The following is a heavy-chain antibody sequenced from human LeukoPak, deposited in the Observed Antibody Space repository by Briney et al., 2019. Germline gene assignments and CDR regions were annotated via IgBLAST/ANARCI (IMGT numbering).Heavy chain of an antibody. D-gene: IGHD6-13*01. V-gene: IGHV3-11*01. Sequence: GGSLRLSCAASGFTFSDYYMSWIRQAPGKGLEWVSYISSSGSTIYYADSVKGRFTISRDNAKNSLYLQMNSLRAEDTAVYYCARAKGSSWYAAAMYYFDYWGQGTLVTVSS. J-gene: IGHJ4*02. CDR2: ISSSGSTI. CDR3: ARAKGSSWYAAAMYYFDY. CDR1: GFTFSDYY.